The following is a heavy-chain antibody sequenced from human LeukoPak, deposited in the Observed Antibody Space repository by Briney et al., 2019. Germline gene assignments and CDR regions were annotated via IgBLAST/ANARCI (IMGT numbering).Heavy chain of an antibody. CDR2: MNPNSGNT. CDR3: ARGLEAWNYFEYPIDAFDI. D-gene: IGHD1-7*01. J-gene: IGHJ3*02. Sequence: ASVKVSCKASGYTFTSYDINWVRQATGQGLEWMGWMNPNSGNTGYAQKFQGRVTITRNTSISTAYMELSSLRSEDTAVYYCARGLEAWNYFEYPIDAFDIWGQGTMVTVSS. CDR1: GYTFTSYD. V-gene: IGHV1-8*03.